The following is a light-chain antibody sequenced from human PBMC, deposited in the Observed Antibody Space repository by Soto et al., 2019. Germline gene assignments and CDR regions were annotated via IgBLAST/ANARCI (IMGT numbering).Light chain of an antibody. Sequence: QSALTQPASVSGSPGQSITISCTGTSSDVGRYNLVSWYQQHPGKAPKLIIYEGSKRPSGVSNRFSGSKSGNTASLTVSGLQAEDEADDYCSSYAGSSTPIFGGGTKLTVL. CDR3: SSYAGSSTPI. V-gene: IGLV2-23*01. CDR1: SSDVGRYNL. CDR2: EGS. J-gene: IGLJ2*01.